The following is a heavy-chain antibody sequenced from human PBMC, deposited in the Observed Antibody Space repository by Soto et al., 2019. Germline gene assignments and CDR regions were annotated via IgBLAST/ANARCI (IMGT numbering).Heavy chain of an antibody. CDR1: GFTFSGYG. D-gene: IGHD1-1*01. J-gene: IGHJ4*02. V-gene: IGHV3-33*01. CDR2: IRYDGSNI. CDR3: AREGVGGTAFWVYLEC. Sequence: QVQLVESGGGVVQPGRSLRLSCVASGFTFSGYGLDWVRQAPGKGLEWVAFIRYDGSNIYYADSLRGRFAISRDNSKNQLFRQMDSLGAEDTGVYYCAREGVGGTAFWVYLECWGQGALGTVSS.